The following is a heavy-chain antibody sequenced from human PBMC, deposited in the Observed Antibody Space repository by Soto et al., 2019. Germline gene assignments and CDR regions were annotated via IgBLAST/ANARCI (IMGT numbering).Heavy chain of an antibody. CDR2: VYPDDSDT. CDR3: ARHSGPRGYGSGHYNYMDV. CDR1: GYRFTTYW. V-gene: IGHV5-51*01. J-gene: IGHJ6*03. Sequence: GEALKISCKGSGYRFTTYWIGWVLQTPGRGLEWMGIVYPDDSDTKYSPSFQAQVTISADKSISTAYLQWSSLKASDTAMYYCARHSGPRGYGSGHYNYMDVWGKGTTVTVAS. D-gene: IGHD6-25*01.